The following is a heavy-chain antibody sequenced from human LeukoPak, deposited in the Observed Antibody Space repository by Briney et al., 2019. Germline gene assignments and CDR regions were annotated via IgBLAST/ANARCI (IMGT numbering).Heavy chain of an antibody. J-gene: IGHJ6*02. CDR3: ARDQPSGWEGYYYYGMDV. D-gene: IGHD6-19*01. Sequence: SVKVSCKASVGTFSSYAISWVRQAPGQGLEWMGRIIPILGIANYAQKFQGRVTITADKSTSTAYMELSSLRSEDTAVYYCARDQPSGWEGYYYYGMDVWGQGTTVTVSS. CDR2: IIPILGIA. CDR1: VGTFSSYA. V-gene: IGHV1-69*04.